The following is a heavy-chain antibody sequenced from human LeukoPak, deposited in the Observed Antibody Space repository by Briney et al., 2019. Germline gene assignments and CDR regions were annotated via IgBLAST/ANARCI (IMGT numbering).Heavy chain of an antibody. CDR3: ARGNYLTFDF. J-gene: IGHJ4*02. CDR1: GGSISSYY. Sequence: PSETLSLTCTVSGGSISSYYWSWIRQPAGKGLEWIGRIYTSGTTTYNPSLKSRVTISLDTSKNQFSLNLTSVTAADTAMYYCARGNYLTFDFWGQGTLVSVSS. V-gene: IGHV4-4*07. D-gene: IGHD1-7*01. CDR2: IYTSGTT.